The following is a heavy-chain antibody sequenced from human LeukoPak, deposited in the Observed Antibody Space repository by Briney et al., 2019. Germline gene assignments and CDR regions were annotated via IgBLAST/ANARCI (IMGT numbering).Heavy chain of an antibody. CDR3: ARHEVLWFGELLYRFDP. D-gene: IGHD3-10*01. CDR1: GGSISSCSYY. J-gene: IGHJ5*02. CDR2: IYYSGST. Sequence: SETLSLTCTVSGGSISSCSYYWGWIRQPPGKGLEWIGSIYYSGSTYYNPSLKSRVTISVDTSKNQFSLKLSSVTAADTAVYYCARHEVLWFGELLYRFDPWGRGTLVTVSS. V-gene: IGHV4-39*01.